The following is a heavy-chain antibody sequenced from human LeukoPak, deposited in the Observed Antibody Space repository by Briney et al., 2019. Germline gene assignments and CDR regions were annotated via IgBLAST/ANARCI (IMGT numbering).Heavy chain of an antibody. J-gene: IGHJ4*02. D-gene: IGHD3-3*01. V-gene: IGHV3-30*02. CDR3: AKISDSHGQLLEWLPLH. CDR2: IRNDGNNK. Sequence: GGSLRLSCAASGFTFSTSHMHWVRQAPGKGLEWVAFIRNDGNNKYYADSVRGRFTISRDNSKKTLYLHMNSLRSEDTAVYYCAKISDSHGQLLEWLPLHWGQGTLVTVSP. CDR1: GFTFSTSH.